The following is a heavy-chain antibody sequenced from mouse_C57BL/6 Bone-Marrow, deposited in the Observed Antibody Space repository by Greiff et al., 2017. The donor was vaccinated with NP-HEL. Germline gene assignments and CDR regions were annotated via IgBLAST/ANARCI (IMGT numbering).Heavy chain of an antibody. CDR2: ISSGSSTI. V-gene: IGHV5-17*01. CDR3: ARDGYYYFDY. D-gene: IGHD2-3*01. J-gene: IGHJ2*01. CDR1: GFTFSDYG. Sequence: EVNVVESGGGLVKPGGSLKLSCAASGFTFSDYGMHWVRQAPEKGLEWVAYISSGSSTIYYADTVKGRFTISRDNAKNTLFLQMTSLRSEDTAMYDCARDGYYYFDYWGKGTTLTVSS.